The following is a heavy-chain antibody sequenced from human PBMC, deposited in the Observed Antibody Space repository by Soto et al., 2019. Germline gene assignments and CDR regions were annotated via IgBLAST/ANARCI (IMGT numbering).Heavy chain of an antibody. J-gene: IGHJ4*02. CDR2: IYSSGST. CDR3: ARVSWGSYRTSDY. CDR1: GIIVSSNY. Sequence: GGSLRLSCAASGIIVSSNYMSWVRQAPGKGLEWVSDIYSSGSTYYADSVKGRFTISRDNSKNTLYLQMNSLRAEDTAVYYRARVSWGSYRTSDYWGQGTLVTVSS. V-gene: IGHV3-66*01. D-gene: IGHD3-16*02.